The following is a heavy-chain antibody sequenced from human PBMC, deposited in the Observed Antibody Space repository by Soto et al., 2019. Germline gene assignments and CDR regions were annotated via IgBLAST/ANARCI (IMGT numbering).Heavy chain of an antibody. CDR1: GFTFSSYA. CDR2: ISGSGGST. J-gene: IGHJ4*02. Sequence: EVQLLESGGGLVQPGGSLRLSCAASGFTFSSYAMSWVRQAPGKGLEWVSAISGSGGSTYYADSVKGRFTISRDNSKNTLYLQMNSLRAEETAVYYCAKPNRFYYDILTGYRLFDYWGQGTLVTVSS. V-gene: IGHV3-23*01. CDR3: AKPNRFYYDILTGYRLFDY. D-gene: IGHD3-9*01.